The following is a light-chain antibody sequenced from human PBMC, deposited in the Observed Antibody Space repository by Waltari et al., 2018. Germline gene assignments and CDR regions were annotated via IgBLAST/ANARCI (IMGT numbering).Light chain of an antibody. CDR3: QERSNWPGGS. CDR2: DAS. J-gene: IGKJ4*01. Sequence: EIVLTQSPATLSLSPGERATLSCRASQSVYSYLAWYQQKPGLPHRLLIYDASSRAPDIPARFLDSGSGTDFTLTIRRLEPEDFAVYYCQERSNWPGGSFGGGTKVEIK. V-gene: IGKV3-11*01. CDR1: QSVYSY.